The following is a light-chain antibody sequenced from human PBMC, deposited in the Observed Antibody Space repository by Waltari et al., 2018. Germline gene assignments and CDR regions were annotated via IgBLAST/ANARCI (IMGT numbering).Light chain of an antibody. CDR2: EAS. V-gene: IGKV3-20*01. CDR3: EQYSSSLLT. Sequence: EIVLTQSPGTLSLSPGGRATLSRRASQRVSNNYLAWYQQRPGQPPRHLFYEASLRDTGIPDRFSGSGSGTDFTLTISSLEPEDFAVYYCEQYSSSLLTFGQGTKVEIK. J-gene: IGKJ1*01. CDR1: QRVSNNY.